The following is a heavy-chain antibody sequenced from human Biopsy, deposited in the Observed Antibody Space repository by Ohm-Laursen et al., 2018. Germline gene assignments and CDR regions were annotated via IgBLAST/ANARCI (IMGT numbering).Heavy chain of an antibody. D-gene: IGHD6-19*01. CDR2: INPSGSTT. CDR1: GYSFTSYY. V-gene: IGHV1-46*01. Sequence: ASVKVSCKTSGYSFTSYYMHWVRQAPGQGLEWMGMINPSGSTTSYPQIFQGRVTMTRDTSKSTVYMELSSLRSADTAVYFCARNTGWYGDLYYFDYWGQGPRSPSP. CDR3: ARNTGWYGDLYYFDY. J-gene: IGHJ4*02.